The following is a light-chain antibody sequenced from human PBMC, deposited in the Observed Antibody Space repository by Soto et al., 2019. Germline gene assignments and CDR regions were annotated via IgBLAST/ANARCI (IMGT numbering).Light chain of an antibody. CDR3: SSYTPTSWV. CDR2: DVS. Sequence: QSALTQPASVSGSPGQSITISCTGTSSDVGGYKYVSWYQQHPGKAPKLIIYDVSYRPSGVSNRFSGSKSGNTASLTISGLQAEDEADYYCSSYTPTSWVFGGGTQLTVL. V-gene: IGLV2-14*01. CDR1: SSDVGGYKY. J-gene: IGLJ3*02.